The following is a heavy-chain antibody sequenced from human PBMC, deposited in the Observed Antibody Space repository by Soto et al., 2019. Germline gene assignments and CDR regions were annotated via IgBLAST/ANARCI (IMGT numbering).Heavy chain of an antibody. V-gene: IGHV1-2*02. J-gene: IGHJ5*02. Sequence: GASVKVSCKASGYTFTGYYLHWVRQAPGQGLEWMGWINPNTGGTSYAQNFQGRVTMTRDTSISTAYMELSRLRSDDTAVYYCAKAGLYNWFDTWGQGTLVTVSS. CDR3: AKAGLYNWFDT. CDR1: GYTFTGYY. CDR2: INPNTGGT.